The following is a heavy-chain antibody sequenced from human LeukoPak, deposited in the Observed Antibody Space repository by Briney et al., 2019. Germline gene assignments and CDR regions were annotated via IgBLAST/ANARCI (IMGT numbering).Heavy chain of an antibody. CDR3: VRDRGYSTFDY. CDR1: GFPFSNYW. V-gene: IGHV3-7*01. CDR2: MKEDGGEI. J-gene: IGHJ4*02. Sequence: GGSLRLSWAGSGFPFSNYWMAWVRQAPGKGLEWVANMKEDGGEINYVDSVKGRFTISRDNAKNSLDLQMNSLRVDDTAVYYCVRDRGYSTFDYWGQGTLVIVSS. D-gene: IGHD4-23*01.